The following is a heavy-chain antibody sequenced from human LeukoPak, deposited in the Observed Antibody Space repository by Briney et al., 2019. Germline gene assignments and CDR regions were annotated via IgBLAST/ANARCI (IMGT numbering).Heavy chain of an antibody. Sequence: ASVKVSCKASGYXFTAYYIHWVRQAPGQGLEWMGWISPNSGGTDYAQKFLGRVTMTRDTSISTAYMELSSLTSDDTAVYYCAIQPWGSGNNWYFDLWGRGTLVTVSS. D-gene: IGHD7-27*01. V-gene: IGHV1-2*02. CDR3: AIQPWGSGNNWYFDL. CDR2: ISPNSGGT. CDR1: GYXFTAYY. J-gene: IGHJ2*01.